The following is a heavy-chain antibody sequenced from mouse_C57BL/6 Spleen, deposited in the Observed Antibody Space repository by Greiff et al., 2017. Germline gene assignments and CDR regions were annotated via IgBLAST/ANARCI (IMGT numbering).Heavy chain of an antibody. D-gene: IGHD1-1*01. CDR3: ARWGTTSFPFDD. CDR1: GYTFTSYW. V-gene: IGHV1-69*01. J-gene: IGHJ2*01. Sequence: QVQLQQPGAELVMPGASVKLSCTASGYTFTSYWMHWVQQRPGQGLEWIGEIDPSDSYTNYNQTFKGKSTLTVDKSSSTVYMQLSSLTSEDSAVYNSARWGTTSFPFDDWGQGTTLTVYS. CDR2: IDPSDSYT.